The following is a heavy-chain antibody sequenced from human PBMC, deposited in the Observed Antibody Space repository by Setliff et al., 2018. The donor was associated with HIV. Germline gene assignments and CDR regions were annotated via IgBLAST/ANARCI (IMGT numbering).Heavy chain of an antibody. CDR1: GYSISGYY. CDR3: ARDQKGYSYGYFDS. J-gene: IGHJ4*02. CDR2: MHTSWNT. V-gene: IGHV4-4*07. Sequence: PSETLSLTCTSSGYSISGYYWSWIRQPAGKGLEWIGRMHTSWNTNYNPSLTSRVTMSVDTSKNQFSLRLSSVTAADTAVYYCARDQKGYSYGYFDSWGQGTRVTVSS. D-gene: IGHD5-18*01.